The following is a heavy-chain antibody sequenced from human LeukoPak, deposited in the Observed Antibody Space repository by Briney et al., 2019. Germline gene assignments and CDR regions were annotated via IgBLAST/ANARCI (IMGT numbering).Heavy chain of an antibody. V-gene: IGHV3-7*01. CDR2: INQGGSVQ. CDR3: AKSTIVGATVDAFDI. D-gene: IGHD1-26*01. J-gene: IGHJ3*02. CDR1: GFTFRSYW. Sequence: GGSLRLSCAASGFTFRSYWMSWVRQAPGKGLEWVANINQGGSVQYYMDSVKGRFTISRDDAENSLYVQMNSLRDEDTAVYYCAKSTIVGATVDAFDIWGRGTMVTVSS.